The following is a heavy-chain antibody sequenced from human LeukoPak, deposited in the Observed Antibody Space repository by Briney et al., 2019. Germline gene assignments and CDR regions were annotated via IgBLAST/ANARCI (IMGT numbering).Heavy chain of an antibody. V-gene: IGHV3-23*01. D-gene: IGHD6-13*01. J-gene: IGHJ4*02. CDR3: AKPPPDSSSWLFDF. CDR1: GFTSSSYA. CDR2: VSGSGDST. Sequence: GGSLRLSCAASGFTSSSYAMSWVRQAPGKGLEWVSTVSGSGDSTYYADSVKGRFTISRDNSKNTLYLQMNSLRAEDTAVYYCAKPPPDSSSWLFDFWGQGTLVTVSS.